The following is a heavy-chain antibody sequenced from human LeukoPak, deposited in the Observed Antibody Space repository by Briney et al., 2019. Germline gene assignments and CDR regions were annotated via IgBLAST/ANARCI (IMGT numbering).Heavy chain of an antibody. CDR1: GFTFSSYS. V-gene: IGHV3-21*01. D-gene: IGHD3-22*01. J-gene: IGHJ4*02. Sequence: GGSLRLSCAASGFTFSSYSMNWVRQAPGKGLEWVSSISSSSSYIYYADSVKGRFTISRDNAKNSLYLQMNSLRAEDTAVYYCARDRELLGVITFVSDYWGQGTLVTLSS. CDR2: ISSSSSYI. CDR3: ARDRELLGVITFVSDY.